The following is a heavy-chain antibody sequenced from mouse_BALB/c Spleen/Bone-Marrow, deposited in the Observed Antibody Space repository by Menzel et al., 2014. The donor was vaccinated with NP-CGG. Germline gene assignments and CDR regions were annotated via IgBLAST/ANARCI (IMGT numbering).Heavy chain of an antibody. D-gene: IGHD2-14*01. CDR2: IDPANGNT. CDR1: GFNIKDTY. CDR3: AIYDYRYSLFSY. V-gene: IGHV14-3*02. Sequence: VQLQQSGAELVKPGASVKLSCTASGFNIKDTYMHWVKQRPEQGLEWIGRIDPANGNTKYDPKFQGKATITTDTSSNTAYLQLRSLTSEDTAVYYCAIYDYRYSLFSYWGQGTLVTVSA. J-gene: IGHJ3*01.